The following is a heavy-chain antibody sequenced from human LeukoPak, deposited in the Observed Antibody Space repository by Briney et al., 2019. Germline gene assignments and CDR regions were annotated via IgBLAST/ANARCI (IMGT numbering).Heavy chain of an antibody. V-gene: IGHV4-59*01. J-gene: IGHJ4*02. CDR1: GGSIRSYY. CDR2: IYYSGST. CDR3: AEGTIAAGRGFDY. Sequence: PSETLSLTCTVSGGSIRSYYWSWTRQPPGKGLEWIGYIYYSGSTNYNPSLKSRLTISLDTSKTQISLKLTSVTAADTAVYYCAEGTIAAGRGFDYWGQGTLVTVSS. D-gene: IGHD6-13*01.